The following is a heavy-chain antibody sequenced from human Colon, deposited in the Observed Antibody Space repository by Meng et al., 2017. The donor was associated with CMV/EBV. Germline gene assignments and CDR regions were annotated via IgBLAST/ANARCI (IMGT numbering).Heavy chain of an antibody. V-gene: IGHV1-18*04. CDR2: ISAYNGNT. Sequence: ASGFPFTSYSFTWVRQAPGQGLGWLGWISAYNGNTNYAQIVQGRVTMTTDPSTTTAYMELTDLRSDDTAVYYCARLNGGNSGDWFDPWGQGTLVTVSS. CDR3: ARLNGGNSGDWFDP. J-gene: IGHJ5*02. D-gene: IGHD4-23*01. CDR1: GFPFTSYS.